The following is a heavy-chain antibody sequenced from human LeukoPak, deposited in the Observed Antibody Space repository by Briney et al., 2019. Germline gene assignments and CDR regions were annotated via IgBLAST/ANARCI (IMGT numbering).Heavy chain of an antibody. J-gene: IGHJ6*02. CDR3: ARPGRGNGMDV. CDR1: GYSFTSYW. CDR2: IYPGDSDT. D-gene: IGHD3-10*01. Sequence: GESLKISCKGSGYSFTSYWIGWVRQMPGKGLGGMGIIYPGDSDTRYSPSFQGQVTISADKSISTASLQWSSLKASDTALYYCARPGRGNGMDVWGQGTTVTVSS. V-gene: IGHV5-51*01.